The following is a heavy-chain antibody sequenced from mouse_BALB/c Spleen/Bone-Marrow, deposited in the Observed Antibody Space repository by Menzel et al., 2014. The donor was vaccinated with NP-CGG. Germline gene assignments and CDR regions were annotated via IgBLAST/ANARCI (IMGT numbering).Heavy chain of an antibody. CDR3: AGYSFCRSFDH. D-gene: IGHD1-1*01. CDR1: GFNIKDTY. J-gene: IGHJ2*01. Sequence: EVQLQQSGAELVKPGASVKLSCTASGFNIKDTYMHWVKQRPEQGLEWIGRVDPANGNTKYDPKFQGKATITADTSSNTAYLQLSLLTSNDTAVYYCAGYSFCRSFDHWGQGPPLTVPS. V-gene: IGHV14-3*02. CDR2: VDPANGNT.